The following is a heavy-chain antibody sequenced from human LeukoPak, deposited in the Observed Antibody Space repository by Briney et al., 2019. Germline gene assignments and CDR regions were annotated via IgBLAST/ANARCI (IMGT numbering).Heavy chain of an antibody. CDR3: ARNEYSSSSPFDY. Sequence: SETLSLTCTVSGGSISSSSYYWGWIRQPPGKGLEWIGSIYYSGSTYYNPSLKSRVTISVDTSKNQFSLKLGSVTAADTAVYYCARNEYSSSSPFDYWGQGTLVTVSS. CDR1: GGSISSSSYY. V-gene: IGHV4-39*01. CDR2: IYYSGST. D-gene: IGHD6-6*01. J-gene: IGHJ4*02.